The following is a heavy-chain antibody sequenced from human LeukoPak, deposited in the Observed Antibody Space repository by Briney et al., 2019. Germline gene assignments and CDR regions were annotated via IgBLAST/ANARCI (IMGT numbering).Heavy chain of an antibody. D-gene: IGHD6-13*01. CDR3: ATSGYSSSWLFDY. Sequence: GGCLRLSCAASGVTFSGDSMKWVRETPGEGVERVSSISSSSSYIYYAESVHGRFTISTDNAKNSLYLQMNSLRAEDTAVYYCATSGYSSSWLFDYWGQGTLVTVSS. CDR2: ISSSSSYI. J-gene: IGHJ4*02. CDR1: GVTFSGDS. V-gene: IGHV3-21*01.